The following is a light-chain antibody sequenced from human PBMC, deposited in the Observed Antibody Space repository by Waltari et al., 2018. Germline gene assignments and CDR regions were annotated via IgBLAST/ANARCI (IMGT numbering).Light chain of an antibody. J-gene: IGLJ3*02. CDR1: RSNIGTNT. Sequence: QSVLTQPPSASGTPGQRVTIACSGGRSNIGTNTVSWYHHLPGTAPKLLIYSFNRRPSGVPDRFSGSKSGTSASLVISWLQSEAEADYYCAAWDDSLNGVVFGGGTKVTVL. CDR2: SFN. CDR3: AAWDDSLNGVV. V-gene: IGLV1-44*01.